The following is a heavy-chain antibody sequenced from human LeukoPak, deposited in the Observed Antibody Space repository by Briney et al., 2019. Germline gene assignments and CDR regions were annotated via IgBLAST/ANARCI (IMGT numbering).Heavy chain of an antibody. J-gene: IGHJ3*02. CDR1: GFTFSSYS. CDR2: ISSSSSYI. D-gene: IGHD4-23*01. Sequence: PGGSLRLSCAASGFTFSSYSMNWVRQAPGKGLEWASSISSSSSYIYYADSVKGRFTISRDNAKNSLYLQMNSLRAEDTAVYYCARGRGGYGGNSYAFDIWGQGTMVTVSS. V-gene: IGHV3-21*01. CDR3: ARGRGGYGGNSYAFDI.